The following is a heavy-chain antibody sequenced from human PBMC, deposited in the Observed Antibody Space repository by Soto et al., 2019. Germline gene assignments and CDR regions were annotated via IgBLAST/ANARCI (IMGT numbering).Heavy chain of an antibody. CDR1: GGSISSGGYS. CDR2: IYHSGST. Sequence: QLQLQESGSGLVKPSQTLSLTCAVSGGSISSGGYSWSWIRQPPGKGLEWIGYIYHSGSTYYNPSLTSRVNISVDRSKNQFSLKLSSVTAADTAVYYCASISSRSCSGGRCYSPIDYWGQGTLVTVS. CDR3: ASISSRSCSGGRCYSPIDY. D-gene: IGHD2-15*01. V-gene: IGHV4-30-2*01. J-gene: IGHJ4*02.